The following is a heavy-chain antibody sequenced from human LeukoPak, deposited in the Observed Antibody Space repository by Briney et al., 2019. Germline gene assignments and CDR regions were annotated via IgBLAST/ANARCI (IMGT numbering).Heavy chain of an antibody. CDR2: IWYDGSNK. J-gene: IGHJ4*02. CDR1: GFTFSSYG. Sequence: GGSLRLSCAASGFTFSSYGMHWVRQAPGKGLEWVAVIWYDGSNKYYADSVKGRFTISRDNSKNTLYLQMNSPRAEDTAVYYCARAWGAGPFDYWGQGTLVTVSS. D-gene: IGHD1-26*01. CDR3: ARAWGAGPFDY. V-gene: IGHV3-33*01.